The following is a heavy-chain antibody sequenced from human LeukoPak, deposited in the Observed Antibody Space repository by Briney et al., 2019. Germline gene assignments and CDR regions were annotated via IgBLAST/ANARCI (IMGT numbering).Heavy chain of an antibody. J-gene: IGHJ4*02. CDR3: ARGPYGSGTYYNY. CDR2: INHSGST. D-gene: IGHD3-10*01. CDR1: GGSFSGYY. Sequence: SETLSLTCAVYGGSFSGYYWSWIRQPPGKGLEWIGEINHSGSTNYIPSLKSRVTISVDTSKNQFSLRLNSVTAADTAVYYCARGPYGSGTYYNYWGQGTLVTVSS. V-gene: IGHV4-34*01.